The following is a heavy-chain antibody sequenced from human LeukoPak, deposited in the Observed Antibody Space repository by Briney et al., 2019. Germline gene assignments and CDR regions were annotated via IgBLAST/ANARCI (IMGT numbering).Heavy chain of an antibody. V-gene: IGHV4-39*01. CDR3: ASPNYDSSGYYHGLDAFDI. Sequence: SETLSLTCTVCGGSISSSSYYWGWIRQPPGKGLEWIGSIYYSGSTYYNPSLKSRVTISVDTSKNQFSLKLSSVTAADTAVYYCASPNYDSSGYYHGLDAFDIWGQGTMVTVSS. J-gene: IGHJ3*02. D-gene: IGHD3-22*01. CDR2: IYYSGST. CDR1: GGSISSSSYY.